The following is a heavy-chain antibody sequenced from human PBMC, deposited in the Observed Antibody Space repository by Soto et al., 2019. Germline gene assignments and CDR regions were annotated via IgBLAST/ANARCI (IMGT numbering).Heavy chain of an antibody. Sequence: QVQLVQSGAEVKKPGASVKVSCKASGYSFTSYFIHWVRQAPGQGLEWMGAINPSAGSTRYAQQFQGRVTMPRDTSTSTVYMELSSLRSDDTAVYYCARSSAVAGSPSTEYFQHWGQGTLVTVSS. CDR2: INPSAGST. CDR1: GYSFTSYF. J-gene: IGHJ1*01. CDR3: ARSSAVAGSPSTEYFQH. V-gene: IGHV1-46*01. D-gene: IGHD6-19*01.